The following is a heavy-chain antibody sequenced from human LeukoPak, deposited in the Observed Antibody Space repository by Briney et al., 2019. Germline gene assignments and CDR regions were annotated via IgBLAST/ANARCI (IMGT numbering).Heavy chain of an antibody. Sequence: PGRSLSLSCAASGFTFSSYAMHWVRQAPGKGLEWVAVISYDGNNKYYADSVKGRFTISRDYSKNTLYLQMNSLRAEETAVYYCARDAGSYYLDYWGQGTLVTVSS. CDR3: ARDAGSYYLDY. D-gene: IGHD3-10*01. V-gene: IGHV3-30*01. CDR1: GFTFSSYA. CDR2: ISYDGNNK. J-gene: IGHJ4*02.